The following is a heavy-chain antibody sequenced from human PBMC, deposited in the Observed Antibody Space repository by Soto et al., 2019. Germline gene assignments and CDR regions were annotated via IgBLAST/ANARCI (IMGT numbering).Heavy chain of an antibody. CDR2: ISGSGGST. CDR3: AKGGRGYSGYDPQG. D-gene: IGHD5-12*01. V-gene: IGHV3-23*01. J-gene: IGHJ4*02. Sequence: GGSLRLSCAASGFTFSSYAMSWVRQAPGKGLEWVSAISGSGGSTYYADSVKGRFTISRDNSKNTLYLQMNSLRAEDTAVYYCAKGGRGYSGYDPQGWGQGTLVTVSS. CDR1: GFTFSSYA.